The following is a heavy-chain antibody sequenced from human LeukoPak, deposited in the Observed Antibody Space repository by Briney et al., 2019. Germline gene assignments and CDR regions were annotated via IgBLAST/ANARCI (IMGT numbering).Heavy chain of an antibody. CDR1: GGAFSSYA. Sequence: SVKVSCKASGGAFSSYAISWVRQAPGQGLEWMGGIIPIFGTANYAQKFQGRVTITADESTSTAYMELSSLRSEDTAVYYCAREFRYCSGGSCYREVLPDYWGQGTLVTVSS. D-gene: IGHD2-15*01. CDR2: IIPIFGTA. CDR3: AREFRYCSGGSCYREVLPDY. J-gene: IGHJ4*02. V-gene: IGHV1-69*13.